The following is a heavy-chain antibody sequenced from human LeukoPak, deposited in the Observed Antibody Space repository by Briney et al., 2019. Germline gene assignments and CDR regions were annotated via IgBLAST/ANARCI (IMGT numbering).Heavy chain of an antibody. CDR2: ISGDGGST. V-gene: IGHV3-23*01. CDR3: AKAGRHGNSDFYYFDY. D-gene: IGHD4-23*01. CDR1: GYTFSNYA. Sequence: PGGSLRLSCAAPGYTFSNYAMTWVRQAPGKGLEWVSVISGDGGSTYYADSVKGRFTISRDNSKNTLFLQIISLTAEDTAIYYCAKAGRHGNSDFYYFDYWGQGTLVTVSS. J-gene: IGHJ4*02.